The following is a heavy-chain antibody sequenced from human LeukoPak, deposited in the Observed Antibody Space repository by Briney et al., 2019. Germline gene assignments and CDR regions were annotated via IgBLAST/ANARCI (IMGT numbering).Heavy chain of an antibody. CDR2: IYYSGST. J-gene: IGHJ4*02. Sequence: SETLSLTCTVSGGSISSSSYYWGWIRQPPGKGLEWIGSIYYSGSTYYNPSLKSRVTISVDTSKNQFSLKLSSVTAADTAVYYCARVKSYYGSGSYGDYWGQGTLVTVSS. CDR3: ARVKSYYGSGSYGDY. V-gene: IGHV4-39*07. D-gene: IGHD3-10*01. CDR1: GGSISSSSYY.